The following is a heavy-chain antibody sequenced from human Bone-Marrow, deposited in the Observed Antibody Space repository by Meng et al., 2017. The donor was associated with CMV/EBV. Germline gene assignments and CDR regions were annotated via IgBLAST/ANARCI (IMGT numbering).Heavy chain of an antibody. V-gene: IGHV3-23*01. CDR3: AKGDPIAAAGTD. D-gene: IGHD6-13*01. Sequence: GGSLRLSCVSSGSTFSTYAMSWVRQAPGKGLEWVAAVSGGDGTTYYADSVKGRFTISRDNSKNTLYLQMNSLRAEDTAVYYCAKGDPIAAAGTDWGQGTLVTVSS. CDR2: VSGGDGTT. J-gene: IGHJ4*02. CDR1: GSTFSTYA.